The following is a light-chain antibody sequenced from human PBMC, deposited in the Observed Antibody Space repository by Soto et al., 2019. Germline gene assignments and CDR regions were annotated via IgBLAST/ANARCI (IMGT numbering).Light chain of an antibody. CDR2: GGS. V-gene: IGLV1-40*01. Sequence: QSVLTQPPSVSGAPGQRVTISCTGSSSNIGACYDVPWYQQLPGTAPKLLIFGGSNRPSGVPDRFSGSKSGTSASLAITGLQAEDEADYYCQSYASSLSALVFGEGTKLTVL. CDR1: SSNIGACYD. CDR3: QSYASSLSALV. J-gene: IGLJ2*01.